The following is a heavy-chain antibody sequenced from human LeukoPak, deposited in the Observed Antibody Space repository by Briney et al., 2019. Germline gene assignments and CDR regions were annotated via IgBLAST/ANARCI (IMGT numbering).Heavy chain of an antibody. Sequence: GSLRLSCAASGFTVSSNYMSWIRQPPGKGLEWIGEINHSGSTNYNPSLKSRVTISVDTSKNQFSLKLSSVTAADTAVYYCARSPDIVVVPAQNGMDVWGQGTTVTVSS. V-gene: IGHV4-34*01. CDR1: GFTVSSNY. D-gene: IGHD2-2*01. CDR3: ARSPDIVVVPAQNGMDV. J-gene: IGHJ6*02. CDR2: INHSGST.